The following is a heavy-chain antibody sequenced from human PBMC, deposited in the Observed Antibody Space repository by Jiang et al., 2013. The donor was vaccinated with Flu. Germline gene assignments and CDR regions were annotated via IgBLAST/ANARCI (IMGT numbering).Heavy chain of an antibody. CDR1: GGSISYYY. CDR2: IHYGGST. V-gene: IGHV4-59*08. Sequence: GLVKPSETLSLTCTVSGGSISYYYWTWIRQSPGKRLEWIGYIHYGGSTKYNPSLKSRVTMSIDTSKNQFSLHLSSVTAADTAVYYCATVFLCVRGVLFDYWGQGTLVTVSS. D-gene: IGHD3-10*01. J-gene: IGHJ4*02. CDR3: ATVFLCVRGVLFDY.